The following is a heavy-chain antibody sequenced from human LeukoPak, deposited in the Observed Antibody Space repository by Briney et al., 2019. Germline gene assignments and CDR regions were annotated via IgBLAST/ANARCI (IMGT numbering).Heavy chain of an antibody. D-gene: IGHD3-16*02. Sequence: GGSLRLSCAASGFTFSSYAMSWVRQAPGKGLEWVSAISGSGGSTYYADSVKGRFTISRDNSKNTLYLQMNSLRAEDTAVYYCAKDRRVLGSYRSQNYFDYWGQGTLVTVSS. J-gene: IGHJ4*02. CDR2: ISGSGGST. V-gene: IGHV3-23*01. CDR3: AKDRRVLGSYRSQNYFDY. CDR1: GFTFSSYA.